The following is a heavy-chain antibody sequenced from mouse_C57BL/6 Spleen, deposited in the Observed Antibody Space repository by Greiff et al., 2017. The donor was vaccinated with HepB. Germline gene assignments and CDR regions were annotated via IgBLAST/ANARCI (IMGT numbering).Heavy chain of an antibody. D-gene: IGHD2-5*01. V-gene: IGHV1-4*01. CDR2: INPSSGYT. J-gene: IGHJ4*01. Sequence: VKVVESGAELARPGASVKMSCKASGYTFTSYTMHWVKQRPGQGLEWIGYINPSSGYTKYNQKFKDKATLTADKSSSTAYMQLSSLTSEDSAVYYCARLYSNYEGYAMDYWGQGTSVTVSS. CDR3: ARLYSNYEGYAMDY. CDR1: GYTFTSYT.